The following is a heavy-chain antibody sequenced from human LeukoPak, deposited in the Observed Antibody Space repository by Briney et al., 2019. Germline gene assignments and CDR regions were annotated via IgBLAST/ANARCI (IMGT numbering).Heavy chain of an antibody. CDR1: GFTFSNYW. CDR2: IKQDGSEK. CDR3: ARELGDYHYHYYGMDV. D-gene: IGHD4-17*01. J-gene: IGHJ6*02. V-gene: IGHV3-7*01. Sequence: GGSLRLSCAASGFTFSNYWMSWVRQAPGKGLEWVANIKQDGSEKYYVDSVNGRFIISRDNPKKSLYLQMNSLRAEDTAVYYCARELGDYHYHYYGMDVWGQGTTVTVSS.